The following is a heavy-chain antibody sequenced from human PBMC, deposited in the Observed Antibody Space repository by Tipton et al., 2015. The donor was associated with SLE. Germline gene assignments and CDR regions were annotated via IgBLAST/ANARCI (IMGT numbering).Heavy chain of an antibody. V-gene: IGHV3-21*01. Sequence: SLRLSCAASGFTFSSYSFYWVRQAPGKGLEWVSSISSSSSYIYYADSVKGRFTLSRDNAKHSLYLQMNSLRAEDTAVYYCAKGGIGELIDYWGQGTLVTVSS. D-gene: IGHD3-16*01. CDR3: AKGGIGELIDY. J-gene: IGHJ4*02. CDR2: ISSSSSYI. CDR1: GFTFSSYS.